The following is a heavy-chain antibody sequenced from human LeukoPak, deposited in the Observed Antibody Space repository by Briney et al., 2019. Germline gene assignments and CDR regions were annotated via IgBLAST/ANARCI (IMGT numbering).Heavy chain of an antibody. D-gene: IGHD4-17*01. V-gene: IGHV3-15*01. CDR2: IKSKTDGGTT. CDR3: TTDRDSVTTAKD. Sequence: GGSLRLSCAASGFTFSNACMSWVRQAPGKGLEWVGRIKSKTDGGTTDYAEPVKGRFTISRDDSKNTLYLQMNSLKTEDTAVYYCTTDRDSVTTAKDWGQGTLVTVSS. J-gene: IGHJ4*02. CDR1: GFTFSNAC.